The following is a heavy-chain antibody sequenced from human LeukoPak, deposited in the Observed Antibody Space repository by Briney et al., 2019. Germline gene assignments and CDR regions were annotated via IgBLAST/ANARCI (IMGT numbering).Heavy chain of an antibody. Sequence: ASVKVSCKASGYTFTSYYMHWVRQAPRQGLEWMGIINPSDGSTSYAQKFQGRVTMTRDTSTSTVYMELSSLRSEDTAVYYCARVGADCSGGSCYYYYYGMDVWGQGTTVTVSS. V-gene: IGHV1-46*01. J-gene: IGHJ6*02. CDR1: GYTFTSYY. CDR3: ARVGADCSGGSCYYYYYGMDV. D-gene: IGHD2-15*01. CDR2: INPSDGST.